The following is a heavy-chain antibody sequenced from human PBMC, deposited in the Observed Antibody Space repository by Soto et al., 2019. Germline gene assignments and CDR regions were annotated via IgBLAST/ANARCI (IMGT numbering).Heavy chain of an antibody. Sequence: LSLTCSVSGGSITNTDYYWNWIRQSPGKGLEWIGSIDYSGSTYYNPSLKSRVIISADTSKNLFSLKLRSVTAADTALYFCARDGPYLYDMDVWGQGTTVTVSS. V-gene: IGHV4-30-4*01. J-gene: IGHJ6*02. CDR3: ARDGPYLYDMDV. CDR2: IDYSGST. CDR1: GGSITNTDYY.